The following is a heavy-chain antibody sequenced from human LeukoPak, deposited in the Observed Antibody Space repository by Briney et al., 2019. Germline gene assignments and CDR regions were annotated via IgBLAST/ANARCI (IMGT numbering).Heavy chain of an antibody. CDR2: ISAYNGNT. CDR3: AREERITIFGVVRKDGMDV. CDR1: GYTFTSYG. D-gene: IGHD3-3*01. J-gene: IGHJ6*02. V-gene: IGHV1-18*01. Sequence: ASVKVSCKASGYTFTSYGISWVRQAPGQGLEWMGWISAYNGNTNYARKLQGRVTMTTDTSTSTAYMELRSLRSDDTAVYYCAREERITIFGVVRKDGMDVWGQGTTVTVSS.